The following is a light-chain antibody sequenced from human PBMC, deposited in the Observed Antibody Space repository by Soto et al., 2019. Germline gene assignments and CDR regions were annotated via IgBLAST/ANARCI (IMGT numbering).Light chain of an antibody. J-gene: IGKJ1*01. Sequence: DIQMNQSPPSLSASVGDRVTITCRASQGIRNDLGWYQQKPGKAPKRLIYAASSLQSGVPSRFSGSAAGTDFTLSISSLQPDDFATYYCHQYNSYFQTFGQGTKVDIK. CDR3: HQYNSYFQT. V-gene: IGKV1-17*01. CDR2: AAS. CDR1: QGIRND.